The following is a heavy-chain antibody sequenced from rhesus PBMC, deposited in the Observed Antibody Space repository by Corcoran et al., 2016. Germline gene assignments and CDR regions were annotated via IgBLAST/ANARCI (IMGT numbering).Heavy chain of an antibody. Sequence: QVQLVQSGAEVKKPGASVKLSCKASGYTITSYVINWVRQAPGTGLEWMGWINPSIGTPGYAQKFQGRVTRTRNTSTSTADMELSSRRSEDTAVYYCARVHYGSGYYFRYWGQGVLVTVSS. CDR3: ARVHYGSGYYFRY. D-gene: IGHD3-28*01. CDR1: GYTITSYV. V-gene: IGHV1-200*01. J-gene: IGHJ4*01. CDR2: INPSIGTP.